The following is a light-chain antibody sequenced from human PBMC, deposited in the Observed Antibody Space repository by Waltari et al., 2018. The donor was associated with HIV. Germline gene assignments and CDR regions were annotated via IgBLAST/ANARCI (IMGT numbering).Light chain of an antibody. Sequence: DIQMTQSPSSLSASVGDRVTITCRASQAISNSLAWYQQKPGKAPKLLLYDASRLESGVPSRFSGSRSGTDYALTISSLQPEDFAVYYCQQYFSPPPLTFGGGTKVEIK. CDR2: DAS. J-gene: IGKJ4*01. CDR3: QQYFSPPPLT. V-gene: IGKV1-NL1*01. CDR1: QAISNS.